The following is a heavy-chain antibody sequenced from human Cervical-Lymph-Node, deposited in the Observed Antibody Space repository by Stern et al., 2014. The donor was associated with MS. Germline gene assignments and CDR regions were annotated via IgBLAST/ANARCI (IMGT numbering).Heavy chain of an antibody. J-gene: IGHJ4*02. CDR1: GYSFTNYW. CDR2: IYPGASAT. CDR3: ARRGPYCGGDCYCDY. Sequence: EVQLVESGAEVKKPGESLKISCKVSGYSFTNYWIGWGRQMPGQGLEWMGIIYPGASATRYSPSFQDRATISADKSISAAYLEWSSLRASDTAMYYCARRGPYCGGDCYCDYWGQGTLVTVSS. V-gene: IGHV5-51*01. D-gene: IGHD2-21*02.